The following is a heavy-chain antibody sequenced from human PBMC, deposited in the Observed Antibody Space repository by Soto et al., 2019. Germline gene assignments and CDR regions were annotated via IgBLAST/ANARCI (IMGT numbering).Heavy chain of an antibody. CDR3: SKYPVITLYYFDF. J-gene: IGHJ4*02. Sequence: GGSLRLSCAASGFTFSSYAMSWVRQAPGKGLEWVSAISGSGGSTFYADSVKGRFTISRDNSKNTLFLQLNSLRAEDTAVYYCSKYPVITLYYFDFWGQGTLVTVSS. D-gene: IGHD3-16*01. CDR2: ISGSGGST. CDR1: GFTFSSYA. V-gene: IGHV3-23*01.